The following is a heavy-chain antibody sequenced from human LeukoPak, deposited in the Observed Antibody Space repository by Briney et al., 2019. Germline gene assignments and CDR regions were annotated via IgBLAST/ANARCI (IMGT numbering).Heavy chain of an antibody. CDR1: GGSFSGYY. V-gene: IGHV4-34*01. CDR2: INHSGST. Sequence: SETLSLTCAVYGGSFSGYYWSWIRQPPGKGLEWLGEINHSGSTNYNPSLKNRVTMSADTSKNQFSLKLSSVTAADTAVYYCAKHGPGGYFDYWGQGTLVTVSS. CDR3: AKHGPGGYFDY. J-gene: IGHJ4*02. D-gene: IGHD3-10*01.